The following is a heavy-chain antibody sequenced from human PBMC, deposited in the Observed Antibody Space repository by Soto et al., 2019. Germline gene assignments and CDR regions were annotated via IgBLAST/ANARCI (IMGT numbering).Heavy chain of an antibody. V-gene: IGHV1-18*01. CDR3: ARPQNDILTDSYTNFFDS. D-gene: IGHD3-9*01. Sequence: QVQLLQSGAEVKKPGASVKVSCKASGYTFTHYGITWLRQAPGQGPEWMGWISAYNGNRDYAQNLQDRVTMTTDTSTSTAYMELRSLRSDDTAVYYWARPQNDILTDSYTNFFDSWGQGTLVTVSS. CDR2: ISAYNGNR. CDR1: GYTFTHYG. J-gene: IGHJ5*01.